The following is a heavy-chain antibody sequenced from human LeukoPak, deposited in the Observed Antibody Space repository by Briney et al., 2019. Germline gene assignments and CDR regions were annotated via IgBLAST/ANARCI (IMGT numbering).Heavy chain of an antibody. CDR1: GFTVSSNY. CDR3: AKEGYCSGTTCYRLFDS. J-gene: IGHJ4*02. V-gene: IGHV3-23*01. Sequence: SGGSLRLSCAASGFTVSSNYMSWVRQAPGKGLESVSFIRGSGGGTFYADSVKGRFTISRDNSKNTLYLQMNSLRAEDAAVYYCAKEGYCSGTTCYRLFDSWGQGTLVTVSS. D-gene: IGHD2-2*01. CDR2: IRGSGGGT.